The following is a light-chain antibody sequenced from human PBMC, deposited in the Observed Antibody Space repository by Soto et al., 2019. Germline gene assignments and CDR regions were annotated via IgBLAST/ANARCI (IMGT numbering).Light chain of an antibody. CDR1: QSVLYSSNNKNN. CDR2: WAS. J-gene: IGKJ1*01. Sequence: DIVMTQSPDSLAVSLGERATINCKSSQSVLYSSNNKNNLVWYQQKPGQPPKLLIYWASTRESGVPDRFSGSGSGTDFTLTISSLKAEDVAVYYCQQYYSAPWTFGQGTKVEIK. CDR3: QQYYSAPWT. V-gene: IGKV4-1*01.